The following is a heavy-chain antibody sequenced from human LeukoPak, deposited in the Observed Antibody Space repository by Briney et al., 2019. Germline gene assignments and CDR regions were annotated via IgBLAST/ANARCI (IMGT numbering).Heavy chain of an antibody. CDR1: GFTFSSYA. V-gene: IGHV3-30*04. D-gene: IGHD4-17*01. CDR2: ISYDGSNK. J-gene: IGHJ4*02. Sequence: PGGPLRLSCAASGFTFSSYAMHWVRQAPGKGLEWVAVISYDGSNKYYADSVKGRFTISRDNSKNTLFLQMNSLRAEDTAVYYCARGRLRATLYYFDYWGQGTLVTVSS. CDR3: ARGRLRATLYYFDY.